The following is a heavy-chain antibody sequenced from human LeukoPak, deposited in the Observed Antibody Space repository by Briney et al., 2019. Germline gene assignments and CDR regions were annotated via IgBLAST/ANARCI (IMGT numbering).Heavy chain of an antibody. CDR2: IYYSGDT. CDR3: ASLNY. Sequence: SETLSLTCTVSGGSISSYFWSWVRQPPGKGLEWIGYIYYSGDTNYNPSLKSRVTMSVGTSKNQFSLKLSSVTAADTAVYYCASLNYWGQGTLVTVSS. CDR1: GGSISSYF. J-gene: IGHJ4*02. V-gene: IGHV4-59*08.